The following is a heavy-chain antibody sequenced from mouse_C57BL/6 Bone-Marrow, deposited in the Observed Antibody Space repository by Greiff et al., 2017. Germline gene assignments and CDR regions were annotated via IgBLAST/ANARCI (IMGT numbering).Heavy chain of an antibody. CDR2: IYPGSGNT. Sequence: QVQLQQSGPELVKPGASVKISCKASGYSFTSYYIHWVKQRPGQGLEWIGWIYPGSGNTKYNEKFKGKATLTADTSSSTAYMQLSSLTSEDSAVYYCARLGYRGWVAYGGQGTLVTVSA. CDR3: ARLGYRGWVAY. V-gene: IGHV1-66*01. J-gene: IGHJ3*01. CDR1: GYSFTSYY. D-gene: IGHD2-14*01.